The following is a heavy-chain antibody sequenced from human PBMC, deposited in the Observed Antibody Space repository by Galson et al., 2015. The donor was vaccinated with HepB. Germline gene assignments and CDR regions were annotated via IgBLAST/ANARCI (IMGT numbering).Heavy chain of an antibody. CDR1: GGTFSSYT. V-gene: IGHV1-69*04. Sequence: SVKVPCKASGGTFSSYTISWVRQAPGQGLEWMGRIIPILGIANYAQKFQGRVTITADKSTSTAYMELSSLRSEDTAVYYCARDMGGVVVTAPEADWGQGTLVTVSS. CDR3: ARDMGGVVVTAPEAD. CDR2: IIPILGIA. J-gene: IGHJ4*02. D-gene: IGHD2-21*02.